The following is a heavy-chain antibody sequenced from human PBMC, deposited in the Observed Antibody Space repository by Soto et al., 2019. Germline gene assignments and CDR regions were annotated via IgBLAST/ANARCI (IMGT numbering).Heavy chain of an antibody. CDR3: AKGRDSTLLRWQYFDN. Sequence: QVQLVESGGDVVQPGRPLRLSCAVSGFTFSLFGMHWVRQAPGKGLEWVAFISYEGRNKYYVDSVKGRFTISRDNSKNTLSLQMDSLRPEDTAVYYCAKGRDSTLLRWQYFDNWGQGTQVTVSS. CDR1: GFTFSLFG. D-gene: IGHD4-17*01. CDR2: ISYEGRNK. V-gene: IGHV3-30*18. J-gene: IGHJ4*02.